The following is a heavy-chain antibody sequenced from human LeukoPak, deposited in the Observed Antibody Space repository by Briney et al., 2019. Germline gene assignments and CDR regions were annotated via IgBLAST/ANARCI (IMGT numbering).Heavy chain of an antibody. D-gene: IGHD3-10*01. CDR3: ARVSTYKTAVDY. CDR2: IYYSGST. CDR1: GGSISSYY. Sequence: SETLSLTCTVSGGSISSYYWSWIRQPPGKGLECIGYIYYSGSTNYNPSFMSRVTISVDTSKNQFSLRLSSVTAADTAVYYCARVSTYKTAVDYGGQGTLVTVSS. V-gene: IGHV4-59*08. J-gene: IGHJ4*02.